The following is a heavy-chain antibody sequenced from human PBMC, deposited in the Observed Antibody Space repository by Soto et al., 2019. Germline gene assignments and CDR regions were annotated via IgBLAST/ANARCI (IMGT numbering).Heavy chain of an antibody. CDR1: GGTFSSYA. CDR3: ARAGRRLVSIDY. Sequence: QVQLVQSGAAVKKPGSSVKVSCKASGGTFSSYAISWVRQAPGQGLEWMGGIIPIFGTANYAQKFQGRVTITADESTSTASRELSSLRSEDTAVYYCARAGRRLVSIDYWGQGTMVTVSS. V-gene: IGHV1-69*12. CDR2: IIPIFGTA. D-gene: IGHD2-8*01. J-gene: IGHJ4*02.